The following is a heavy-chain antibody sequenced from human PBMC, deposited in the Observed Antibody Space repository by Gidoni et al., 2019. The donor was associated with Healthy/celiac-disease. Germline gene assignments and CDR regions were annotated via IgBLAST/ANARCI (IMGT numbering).Heavy chain of an antibody. CDR2: IYYSGST. CDR1: GGSISSSSYY. D-gene: IGHD3-9*01. J-gene: IGHJ4*02. CDR3: AREAQRYFDWLPFDY. Sequence: QLQLQESGPGLVKPSETLSLTCTVSGGSISSSSYYWGWIRQPPGKGLEWIGSIYYSGSTYYNPSLKSRVTISVDTSKNQFSLKLSSVTAADTAVYYCAREAQRYFDWLPFDYWGQGTLVTVSS. V-gene: IGHV4-39*02.